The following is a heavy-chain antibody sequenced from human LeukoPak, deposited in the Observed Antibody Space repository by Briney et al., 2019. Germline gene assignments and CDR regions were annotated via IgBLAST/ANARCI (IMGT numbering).Heavy chain of an antibody. CDR1: GYSFADYW. J-gene: IGHJ6*02. D-gene: IGHD2-15*01. CDR3: ARHGLEGCIGGRCFQSFHYYGMDV. CDR2: IFPYDSDI. Sequence: GESLKISCKGSGYSFADYWIGWVRQMPGKGLEGMGVIFPYDSDIKYSPSFQGQVTISADMSSSTAFLQWSSLKASDTALYYCARHGLEGCIGGRCFQSFHYYGMDVWGQGTTVTVSS. V-gene: IGHV5-51*01.